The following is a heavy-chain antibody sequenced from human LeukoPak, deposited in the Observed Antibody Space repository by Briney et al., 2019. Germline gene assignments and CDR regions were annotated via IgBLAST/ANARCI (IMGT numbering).Heavy chain of an antibody. Sequence: GGSLRLSCAASGFTFSSYSMNWVRQAPGKGLEWVSSISSSSTYIYYADSVKGRFTISRDNAKNSLYLQMNSLRAEDTAVYYCARDMGGYCSGGSCYHAFDIWGQGTMVTVSS. CDR3: ARDMGGYCSGGSCYHAFDI. CDR1: GFTFSSYS. CDR2: ISSSSTYI. J-gene: IGHJ3*02. V-gene: IGHV3-21*01. D-gene: IGHD2-15*01.